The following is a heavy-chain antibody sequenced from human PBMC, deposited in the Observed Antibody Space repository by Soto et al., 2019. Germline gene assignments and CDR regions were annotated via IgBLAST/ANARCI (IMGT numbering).Heavy chain of an antibody. Sequence: GASVKVSCKASGGTFSSYAISWVRQAPGQGLEWMGGIITIFGTANYAQKFQGRVTITADESTSTAYMELSSLRSEDTAVYYCAIGYYSSAEGHFDYWGQGTLVTVSS. CDR2: IITIFGTA. CDR3: AIGYYSSAEGHFDY. V-gene: IGHV1-69*13. CDR1: GGTFSSYA. J-gene: IGHJ4*02. D-gene: IGHD2-2*01.